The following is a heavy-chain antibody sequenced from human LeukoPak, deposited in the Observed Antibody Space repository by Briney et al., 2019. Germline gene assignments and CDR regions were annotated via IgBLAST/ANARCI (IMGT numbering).Heavy chain of an antibody. J-gene: IGHJ5*02. V-gene: IGHV4-4*09. D-gene: IGHD6-6*01. Sequence: SETLSLTCTVSGVSISSYYWSWIRQPPGKGLEWIGYIYTSGSTNYNPSLKSRVTISVDTSKNQFSLKLSSVTAADTAVYYCARMRGSSSSGYWFDPWGQGTLVTVSS. CDR3: ARMRGSSSSGYWFDP. CDR2: IYTSGST. CDR1: GVSISSYY.